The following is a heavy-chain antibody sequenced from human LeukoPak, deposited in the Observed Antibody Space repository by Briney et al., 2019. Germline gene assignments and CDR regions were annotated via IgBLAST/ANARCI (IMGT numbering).Heavy chain of an antibody. CDR1: GYTFTSYY. D-gene: IGHD3-22*01. CDR3: ARGPKKTMIVVALDWYFDL. V-gene: IGHV1-46*01. Sequence: GASVKVSCKASGYTFTSYYMHWVRQAPGQGLEWMGIINPSGGSTSYAQKFQGRVTMTRDTSTSTVYMELSSLRSEDTAVYYCARGPKKTMIVVALDWYFDLWGRGTLVTVSS. J-gene: IGHJ2*01. CDR2: INPSGGST.